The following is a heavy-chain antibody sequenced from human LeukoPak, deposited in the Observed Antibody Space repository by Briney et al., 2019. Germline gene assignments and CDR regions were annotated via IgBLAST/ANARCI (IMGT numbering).Heavy chain of an antibody. Sequence: PGGSLRLSCAASGFAFIDYYMYGIRQAPGKGLEWVSYIDSGSSYTNYADSVKGRFTISRDNAKNSLYLQMNSLRAEDTAVYYCARGLYCSSTSCYSPYFAMDVWGKGTTVTVSS. V-gene: IGHV3-11*06. CDR1: GFAFIDYY. CDR2: IDSGSSYT. CDR3: ARGLYCSSTSCYSPYFAMDV. D-gene: IGHD2-2*01. J-gene: IGHJ6*04.